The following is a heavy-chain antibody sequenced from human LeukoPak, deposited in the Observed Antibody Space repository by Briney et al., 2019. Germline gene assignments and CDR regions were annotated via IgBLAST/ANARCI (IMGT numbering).Heavy chain of an antibody. CDR1: GFTFSSYA. Sequence: PGGSLRLSCAASGFTFSSYAMSWVRQAPVKGLEWVSAISGSGGSTYYADSVKGRFTISRDNSKNTLYLQMNSLRAEDTAVYYCAKDGSLLYDYVWGSYPADHDAFDIWGQGTMVTVSS. D-gene: IGHD3-16*02. CDR3: AKDGSLLYDYVWGSYPADHDAFDI. V-gene: IGHV3-23*01. J-gene: IGHJ3*02. CDR2: ISGSGGST.